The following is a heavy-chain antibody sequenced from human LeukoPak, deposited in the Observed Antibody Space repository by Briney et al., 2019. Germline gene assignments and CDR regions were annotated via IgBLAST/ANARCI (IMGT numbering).Heavy chain of an antibody. CDR1: GYTFTGYY. V-gene: IGHV1-18*04. CDR3: ARDLAQVVSDAFDI. Sequence: GASVKVSCKASGYTFTGYYMHWVRQAPGQGLEWMGWISAYNGNTNYAQKLQGRVTMTTDTSTSTAYMELRSLRSDDTAVYYCARDLAQVVSDAFDIWGQGTMVTVSS. CDR2: ISAYNGNT. J-gene: IGHJ3*02. D-gene: IGHD2-15*01.